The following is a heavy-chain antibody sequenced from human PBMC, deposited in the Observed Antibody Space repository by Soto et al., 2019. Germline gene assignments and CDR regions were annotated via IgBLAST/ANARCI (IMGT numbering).Heavy chain of an antibody. CDR2: IDWGDDK. J-gene: IGHJ5*01. CDR3: ARIQGILGPVAFYS. D-gene: IGHD1-26*01. V-gene: IGHV2-70*01. Sequence: SGPTLVNPAQTLTLTCTFSGFSLTTGGMCVSWLRQPPGRALEWLALIDWGDDKYYTTSLKTRLTISKDTSKNQVVLTMTNMDPVDTATYYCARIQGILGPVAFYSWGQGILVTVSS. CDR1: GFSLTTGGMC.